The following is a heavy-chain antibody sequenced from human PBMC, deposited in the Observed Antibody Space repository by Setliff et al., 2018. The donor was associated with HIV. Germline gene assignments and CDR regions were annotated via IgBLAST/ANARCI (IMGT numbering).Heavy chain of an antibody. CDR1: GGSISSYY. J-gene: IGHJ4*02. V-gene: IGHV4-4*09. Sequence: NLPETLSLTCTVSGGSISSYYWSWIRQPPGKGLEWIGYIYTSGSTNYNPSLKSRVTISVDTSKNQFSLKLSSVTAADTAVYYCARGLSFYDPGGFDYWGQGTQVTVSS. CDR2: IYTSGST. CDR3: ARGLSFYDPGGFDY. D-gene: IGHD3-22*01.